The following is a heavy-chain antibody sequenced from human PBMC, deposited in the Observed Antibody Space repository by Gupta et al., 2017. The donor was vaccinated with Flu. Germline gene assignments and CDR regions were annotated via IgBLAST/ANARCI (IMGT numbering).Heavy chain of an antibody. Sequence: YYWVWIRQPPGKGLEWIGTIYYNGSTYYNPSLKSRVTLFLVTSKNQFSLIVSSVTAADTAVYYCARVDDILTPFSHNWFDPWGQGTLVTVSS. CDR1: YY. CDR2: IYYNGST. CDR3: ARVDDILTPFSHNWFDP. J-gene: IGHJ5*02. V-gene: IGHV4-39*01. D-gene: IGHD3-9*01.